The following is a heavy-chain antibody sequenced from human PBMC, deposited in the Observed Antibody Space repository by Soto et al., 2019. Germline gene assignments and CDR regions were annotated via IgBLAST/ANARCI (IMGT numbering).Heavy chain of an antibody. D-gene: IGHD1-26*01. CDR2: IYTDGGR. CDR3: VKDPWEY. Sequence: EVQVVESGGGLVQPGGSLRLSCAASGFSVSSQYMSWVRQAPGKGLEWVSVIYTDGGRNYADAVKGRITISRDNSENTLYLQMSSLRTEDTAMYYCVKDPWEYWGQGTLVTVSS. V-gene: IGHV3-53*04. J-gene: IGHJ4*02. CDR1: GFSVSSQY.